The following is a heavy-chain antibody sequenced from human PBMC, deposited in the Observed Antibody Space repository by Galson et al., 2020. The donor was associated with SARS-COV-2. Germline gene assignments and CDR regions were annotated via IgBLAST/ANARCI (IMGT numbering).Heavy chain of an antibody. Sequence: SETLSLTCTVSGGSISSGDYYWSWIRQPPGKGLEWIGYIYYSGSTYYNPSLKSRVTISVDTSKNQFSLKLSSVTAADTAVYYCARDPIVVVPAALIWGQGTLVTGSS. V-gene: IGHV4-30-4*01. CDR3: ARDPIVVVPAALI. J-gene: IGHJ4*02. CDR2: IYYSGST. D-gene: IGHD2-2*01. CDR1: GGSISSGDYY.